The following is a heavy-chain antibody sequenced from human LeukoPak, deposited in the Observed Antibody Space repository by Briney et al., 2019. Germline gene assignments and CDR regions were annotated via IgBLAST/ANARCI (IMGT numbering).Heavy chain of an antibody. CDR2: IHYSGST. J-gene: IGHJ4*02. Sequence: SETLSITCTVSGASIINYYWSWIRQPPGKGLEFIGYIHYSGSTHYNPSLRGRLTISIEVSKNQISLKLTSVTAADTAVYYCARGGYWGQGTLVSVSS. V-gene: IGHV4-59*01. CDR1: GASIINYY. CDR3: ARGGY.